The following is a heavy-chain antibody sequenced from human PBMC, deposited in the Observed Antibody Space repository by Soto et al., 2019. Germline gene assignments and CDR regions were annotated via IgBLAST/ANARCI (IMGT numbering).Heavy chain of an antibody. D-gene: IGHD1-26*01. CDR2: INPNSGGT. V-gene: IGHV1-2*02. Sequence: ASVKVSCKASGYTFTGYYMHWVRQAPGQGLEWMGWINPNSGGTNYAQKFQGRVTMTRDTSISTAYMELSRLRSDDTAVYYCARVATYRAYSGSYPNWFDPWGEGALVTVSS. J-gene: IGHJ5*02. CDR3: ARVATYRAYSGSYPNWFDP. CDR1: GYTFTGYY.